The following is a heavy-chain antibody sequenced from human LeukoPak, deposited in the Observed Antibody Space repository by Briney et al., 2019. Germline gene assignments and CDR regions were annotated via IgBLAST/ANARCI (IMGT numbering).Heavy chain of an antibody. D-gene: IGHD4-23*01. CDR2: IYSGGST. CDR3: SYGGIWYAFDI. J-gene: IGHJ3*02. CDR1: GFTFSSYA. Sequence: PGGSLRLSCAASGFTFSSYAMSWVRQAPGKGLEWVSVIYSGGSTYYADSVKGRFTISRDNSKNTLYLQMNSLRAEDTAVYYCSYGGIWYAFDIWGQGTMVTVSS. V-gene: IGHV3-53*01.